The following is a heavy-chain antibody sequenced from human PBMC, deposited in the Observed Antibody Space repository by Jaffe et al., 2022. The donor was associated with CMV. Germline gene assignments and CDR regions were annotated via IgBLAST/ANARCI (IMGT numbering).Heavy chain of an antibody. V-gene: IGHV4-39*01. CDR1: GGSISSSSYY. D-gene: IGHD3-3*01. J-gene: IGHJ4*02. CDR2: IYYSGST. Sequence: QLQLQESGPGLVKPSETLSLTCTVSGGSISSSSYYWGWIRQPPGKGLEWIGSIYYSGSTYYNPSLKSRVTISVDTSKNQFSLKLSSVTAADTAVYYCARGVGLGLVIIPFDYWGQGTLVTVSS. CDR3: ARGVGLGLVIIPFDY.